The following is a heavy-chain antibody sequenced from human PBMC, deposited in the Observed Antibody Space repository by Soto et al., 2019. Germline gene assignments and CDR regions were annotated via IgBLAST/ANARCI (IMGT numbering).Heavy chain of an antibody. CDR3: ARERARGVRGIFDY. V-gene: IGHV3-30-3*01. D-gene: IGHD3-10*01. J-gene: IGHJ4*02. Sequence: GGSLRLSCAASGFTFSSYAMHWVRQAPGKGLEWVAVISYDGSNKYYADSVKGRFTISRDNSKNTLYLQMNSLRAEDTAVYYCARERARGVRGIFDYWGQGTLVTVSS. CDR1: GFTFSSYA. CDR2: ISYDGSNK.